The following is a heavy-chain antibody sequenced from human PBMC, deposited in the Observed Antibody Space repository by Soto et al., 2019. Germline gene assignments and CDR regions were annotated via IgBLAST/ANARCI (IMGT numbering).Heavy chain of an antibody. CDR2: IYYSGST. CDR3: VTNAQLCSGYFRGYYYYYMDV. CDR1: GGSISSYY. J-gene: IGHJ6*03. Sequence: PSETLSLTCTVSGGSISSYYWSWIRQPPGKGLEWIGYIYYSGSTNYNPSLKSRVTISVDTSKNQFSLKLSSVTAADTAVYYCVTNAQLCSGYFRGYYYYYMDVWGKGTTVTGSS. V-gene: IGHV4-59*08. D-gene: IGHD3-3*01.